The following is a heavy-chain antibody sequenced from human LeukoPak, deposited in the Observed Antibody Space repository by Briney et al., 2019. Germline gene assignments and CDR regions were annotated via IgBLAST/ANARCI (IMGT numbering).Heavy chain of an antibody. CDR1: GLSFSSYA. CDR2: NSCSGGST. V-gene: IGHV3-23*01. CDR3: AKGFYKGVFDY. Sequence: GGSLSLSCAASGLSFSSYAMSWVRQAPGKGMEWVSGNSCSGGSTYYADSVEGRFTISRDNSKNTLYLQMNSLRAEDTGVYYCAKGFYKGVFDYWGQGTLVTVSS. J-gene: IGHJ4*02. D-gene: IGHD3-3*01.